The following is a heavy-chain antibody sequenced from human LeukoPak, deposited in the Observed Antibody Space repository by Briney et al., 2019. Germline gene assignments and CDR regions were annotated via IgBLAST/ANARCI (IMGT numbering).Heavy chain of an antibody. D-gene: IGHD1-26*01. V-gene: IGHV3-23*01. CDR3: AKEFKVGTTTKCFQN. CDR1: GFTISSYS. Sequence: GGSLRLSCAASGFTISSYSMSWIRQAAGKGLEWVSAISISGDTTYYADSVKGRCTISRDTSKNTVYLEVSSLRVEDTAIYFCAKEFKVGTTTKCFQNWGQGTLVTVSS. J-gene: IGHJ1*01. CDR2: ISISGDTT.